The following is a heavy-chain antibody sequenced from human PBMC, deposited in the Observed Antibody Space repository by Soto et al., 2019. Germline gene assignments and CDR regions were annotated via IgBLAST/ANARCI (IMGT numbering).Heavy chain of an antibody. CDR3: ARVAITIFGVVIIVGDY. CDR1: GYTFTNYV. Sequence: ASVKVSCKASGYTFTNYVITWVRQAPGQGLEWMGWIGAYNGNTHYTERLQGRVTMTTDTSTSTAYMELRSLRSDDSAVYYCARVAITIFGVVIIVGDYWGQGTLVTVSS. D-gene: IGHD3-3*01. CDR2: IGAYNGNT. V-gene: IGHV1-18*01. J-gene: IGHJ4*02.